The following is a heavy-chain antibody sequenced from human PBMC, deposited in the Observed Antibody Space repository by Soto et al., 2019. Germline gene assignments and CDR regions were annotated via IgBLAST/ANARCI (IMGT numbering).Heavy chain of an antibody. D-gene: IGHD2-15*01. V-gene: IGHV3-11*06. CDR3: VRGGGGGLFDP. J-gene: IGHJ5*02. CDR1: GFTFGDAY. Sequence: GGSLRLSCAVSGFTFGDAYMSWIRQAPGKGLEWLSYISPGSRYPAYADSVKGRFTISRDNAKRSLYLQMMSLTAEDTAIYYCVRGGGGGLFDPWGQGTMVTVSS. CDR2: ISPGSRYP.